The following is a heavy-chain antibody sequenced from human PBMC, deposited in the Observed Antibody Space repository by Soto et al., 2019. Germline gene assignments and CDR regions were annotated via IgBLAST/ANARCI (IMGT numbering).Heavy chain of an antibody. CDR1: GFTFSNYG. D-gene: IGHD1-1*01. V-gene: IGHV3-33*01. CDR2: IWYDGRNE. J-gene: IGHJ4*02. CDR3: ATARAGMVDY. Sequence: GGSLRLSCAASGFTFSNYGMNWVRQAPGKGLEWVAIIWYDGRNEYYADSVKGRFTISRDNSKNTLDLQMNSLRVEDTAIYYCATARAGMVDYWGQGTLVTVSS.